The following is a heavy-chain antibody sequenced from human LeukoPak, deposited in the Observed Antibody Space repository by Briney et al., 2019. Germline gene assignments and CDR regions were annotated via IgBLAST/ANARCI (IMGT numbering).Heavy chain of an antibody. Sequence: SETLSLTCTVSGGSITGYYWSWIRQTPGKGLEWIGYGYYSGSTDYNPSLKSRVTISVDTSKKRFSLILNSVTAADTAVYYCARGPQYYYDSSGYPFDYWGQGTLVTVSS. J-gene: IGHJ4*02. CDR2: GYYSGST. V-gene: IGHV4-59*08. CDR3: ARGPQYYYDSSGYPFDY. CDR1: GGSITGYY. D-gene: IGHD3-22*01.